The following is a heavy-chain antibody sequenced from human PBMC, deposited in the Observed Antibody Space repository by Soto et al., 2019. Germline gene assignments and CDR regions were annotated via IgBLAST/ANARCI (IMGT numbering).Heavy chain of an antibody. CDR1: GGSISSSSYY. D-gene: IGHD1-26*01. V-gene: IGHV4-39*01. CDR2: IYYRGST. Sequence: SETLSLTCTVSGGSISSSSYYWGWSRQPPGKGLERIGSIYYRGSTYYTPSLKSRVTISVDTSNNHFSLKLSSATAADTAVYYCASPIVGATDNDYWGQGTLVTVSS. CDR3: ASPIVGATDNDY. J-gene: IGHJ4*02.